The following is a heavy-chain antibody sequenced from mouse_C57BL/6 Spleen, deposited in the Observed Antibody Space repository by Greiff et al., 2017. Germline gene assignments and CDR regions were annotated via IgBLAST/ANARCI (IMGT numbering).Heavy chain of an antibody. CDR1: GYSFTGYY. J-gene: IGHJ4*01. Sequence: EVQVVESGPELVKPGASVKISCKASGYSFTGYYMNWVKQSPEKSLEWIGEINPSTGGTTYNQKFKAKATLTVDKSSSTAYMQLKSLTSEDSAVYYCARNALFLDYWGQGTSVTVSS. CDR2: INPSTGGT. D-gene: IGHD1-1*02. V-gene: IGHV1-42*01. CDR3: ARNALFLDY.